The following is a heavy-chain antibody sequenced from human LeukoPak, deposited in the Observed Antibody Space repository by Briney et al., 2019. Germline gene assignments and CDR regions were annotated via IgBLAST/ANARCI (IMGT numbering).Heavy chain of an antibody. D-gene: IGHD6-19*01. CDR2: ITNNNGKT. J-gene: IGHJ5*02. CDR1: GFTLDRYA. CDR3: AKDHPSSGWPAFEA. Sequence: QPGGSLRLPCATSGFTLDRYAMSWVRHAPGKGLEWISAITNNNGKTYYADSVRGRFTISRDTFKNTLYLQMDTLGAEDTAMYYCAKDHPSSGWPAFEAWGPGTLVTVSS. V-gene: IGHV3-23*01.